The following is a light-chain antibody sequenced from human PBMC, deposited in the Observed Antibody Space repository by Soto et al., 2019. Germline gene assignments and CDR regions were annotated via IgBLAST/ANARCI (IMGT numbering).Light chain of an antibody. CDR2: SND. V-gene: IGLV1-44*01. Sequence: QSVLTQPPSASGTPGQRVTISCSGSSSNIGSNTVNWYQQLPGTAPKLLIYSNDQRPSGVPDRFSGSKSGTSASLAISGLSSEDEADYYCAAWDDSLFVVFGGGTKLTVL. CDR1: SSNIGSNT. CDR3: AAWDDSLFVV. J-gene: IGLJ2*01.